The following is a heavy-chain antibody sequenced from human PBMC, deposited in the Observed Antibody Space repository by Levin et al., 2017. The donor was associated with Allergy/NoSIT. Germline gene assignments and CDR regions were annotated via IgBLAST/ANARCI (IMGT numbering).Heavy chain of an antibody. CDR2: ISNSGGAI. V-gene: IGHV3-11*01. CDR3: ARGTAPPDY. D-gene: IGHD2-21*02. CDR1: GFTFSDYY. J-gene: IGHJ4*02. Sequence: MPGGSLRLSCEVSGFTFSDYYMIWIRQAPGKGLEWVSDISNSGGAIYYADSVKGRFTISRDNAKNSLYLQMNSLRVEDTAVYYCARGTAPPDYWGQGTLVTVSS.